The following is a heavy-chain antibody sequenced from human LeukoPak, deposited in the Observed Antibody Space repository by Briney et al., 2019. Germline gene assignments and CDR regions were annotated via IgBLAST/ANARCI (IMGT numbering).Heavy chain of an antibody. CDR1: GGSFSGYY. Sequence: SETLSLTCAVYGGSFSGYYWSWIRQPPGKGLEWIGEINHSGSTNYNPSLKSRVTISVDTSKNQFSLKLSSVTAADTAVYYCVTSWIRQQRDYWGQGILVTVSS. CDR2: INHSGST. CDR3: VTSWIRQQRDY. J-gene: IGHJ4*02. V-gene: IGHV4-34*01. D-gene: IGHD5-12*01.